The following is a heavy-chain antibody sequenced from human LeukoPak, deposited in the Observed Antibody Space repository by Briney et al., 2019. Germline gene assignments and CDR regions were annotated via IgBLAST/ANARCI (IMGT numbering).Heavy chain of an antibody. J-gene: IGHJ4*02. V-gene: IGHV1-69*05. CDR1: GGTFSSYA. Sequence: ASVKVSCKASGGTFSSYAISWVRQAPGQGLEWMGGIIPIFGTENYAQKFQGRVTITTDESTSTAYMELSSLRSEDTAVYYCASLGYSSGWYLFDYWGQGTLVTVSS. CDR2: IIPIFGTE. CDR3: ASLGYSSGWYLFDY. D-gene: IGHD6-19*01.